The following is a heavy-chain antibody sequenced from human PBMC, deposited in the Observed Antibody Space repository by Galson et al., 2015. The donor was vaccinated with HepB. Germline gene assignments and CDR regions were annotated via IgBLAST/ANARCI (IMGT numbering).Heavy chain of an antibody. CDR3: VKAIPSGWIDY. Sequence: SLRLSCAASGFSFSDYAMRWVRQAPGKGLEWVSGISGSGSSINYADSVRGRFTISRDNSKNTVYLQMSSLRVEDTAVYYCVKAIPSGWIDYWGQGTLVTVSS. J-gene: IGHJ4*02. D-gene: IGHD6-19*01. V-gene: IGHV3-23*01. CDR2: ISGSGSSI. CDR1: GFSFSDYA.